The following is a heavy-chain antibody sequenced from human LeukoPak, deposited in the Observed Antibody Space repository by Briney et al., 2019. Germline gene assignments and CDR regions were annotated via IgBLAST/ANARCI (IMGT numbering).Heavy chain of an antibody. V-gene: IGHV2-5*02. CDR1: DFSLSTTGVA. J-gene: IGHJ4*02. Sequence: SGPTLVNPTQTLTLTCIFSDFSLSTTGVAVAWIRQPPGKALEWLALIYWDDDKRYSPSLKSRLTITKDTSKNHVVLTMTNMDPVDTATYYCARSSYYSSGTYYNDFWGQGTLVTVSS. CDR2: IYWDDDK. D-gene: IGHD3-10*01. CDR3: ARSSYYSSGTYYNDF.